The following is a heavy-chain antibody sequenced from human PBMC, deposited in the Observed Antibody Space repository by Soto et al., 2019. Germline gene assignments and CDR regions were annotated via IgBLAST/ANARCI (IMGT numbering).Heavy chain of an antibody. D-gene: IGHD2-15*01. CDR2: IWFDGSNE. CDR1: GFTFSDYG. CDR3: ARGSLYCSSTSCSYGMDV. V-gene: IGHV3-33*01. J-gene: IGHJ6*02. Sequence: QVQLVESGGGVVQPGWSLRLSCAASGFTFSDYGMHWVRQAPGEGLLWVAVIWFDGSNEHYADSVKGRFTISRDNSKNTLYLQMYSLRAGDTAVYYCARGSLYCSSTSCSYGMDVWGQGTTVTVSS.